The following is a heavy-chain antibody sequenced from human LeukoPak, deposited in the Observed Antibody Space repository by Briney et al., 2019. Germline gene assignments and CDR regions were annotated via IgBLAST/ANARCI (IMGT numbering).Heavy chain of an antibody. CDR2: ISSSGSTI. D-gene: IGHD3-22*01. V-gene: IGHV3-48*03. CDR3: ARAQHYSAYYYDSSGYYSY. Sequence: GGSLRLSCAASGFTFSSYEMNWVRQAPGKGLEWVSYISSSGSTIYYADSVKGRFTISRDNAKNSLYLQMNSLRAEDTAVYYCARAQHYSAYYYDSSGYYSYWGQGTLVTVSS. J-gene: IGHJ4*02. CDR1: GFTFSSYE.